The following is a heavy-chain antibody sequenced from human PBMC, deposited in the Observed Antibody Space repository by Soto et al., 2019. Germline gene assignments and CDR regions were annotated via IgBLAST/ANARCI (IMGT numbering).Heavy chain of an antibody. J-gene: IGHJ4*02. CDR1: GGTFSSNA. V-gene: IGHV1-69*01. D-gene: IGHD3-22*01. CDR3: ARWAIDSSGYYQRPIDS. Sequence: QVQLVQSGAEVKKPGSSVKVSCKASGGTFSSNAITWVRQAPGQGPEWMGGITPIFGKTNYAQKVQGRVTITADESTSTVYMELSILRSEDTAVYYCARWAIDSSGYYQRPIDSWGQGTLVTVSS. CDR2: ITPIFGKT.